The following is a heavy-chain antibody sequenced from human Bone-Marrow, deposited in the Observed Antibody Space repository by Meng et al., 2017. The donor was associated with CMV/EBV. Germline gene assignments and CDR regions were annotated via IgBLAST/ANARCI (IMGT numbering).Heavy chain of an antibody. V-gene: IGHV3-30*02. Sequence: GESLKISCAASGFTFSSYGMHWVRQAPGKGLEWVAFIRYDGSNKYYADSVKGRFTISRDNSKNTLYLQMNSLRAEDTAVYYCTSFVPGIAAAGRDYWGQGTLVTVSS. CDR3: TSFVPGIAAAGRDY. J-gene: IGHJ4*02. CDR1: GFTFSSYG. D-gene: IGHD6-13*01. CDR2: IRYDGSNK.